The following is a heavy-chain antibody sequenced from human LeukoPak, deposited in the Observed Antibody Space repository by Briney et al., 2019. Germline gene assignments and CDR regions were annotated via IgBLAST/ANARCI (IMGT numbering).Heavy chain of an antibody. V-gene: IGHV4-59*01. D-gene: IGHD6-13*01. J-gene: IGHJ3*02. CDR2: IDSSGST. CDR3: ARHGGSWTFDI. CDR1: GGSISTYY. Sequence: SETLSLTCTVSGGSISTYYWSWIRQPPGKGLEWIGYIDSSGSTNYNPSLKSRLTILLDTSKNQFSLKLRSVTAADTAVYYCARHGGSWTFDIWGRGTMVTVSS.